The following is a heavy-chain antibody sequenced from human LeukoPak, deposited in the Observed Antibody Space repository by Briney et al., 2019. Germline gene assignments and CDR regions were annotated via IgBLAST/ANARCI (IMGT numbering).Heavy chain of an antibody. CDR2: INHSGST. Sequence: SETLSLTCAGYGGSFSGYYWSWIRQPPGKGLEWIGEINHSGSTNYNPSLKSRVTISVDTSKNQFSLKLSSVTAADTAVYYCAREGWDWSGGFDYWGQGTLVTVSS. CDR3: AREGWDWSGGFDY. D-gene: IGHD3/OR15-3a*01. V-gene: IGHV4-34*01. J-gene: IGHJ4*02. CDR1: GGSFSGYY.